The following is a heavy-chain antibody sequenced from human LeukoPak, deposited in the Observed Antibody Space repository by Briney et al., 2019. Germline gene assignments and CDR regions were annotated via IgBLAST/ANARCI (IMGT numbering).Heavy chain of an antibody. CDR3: ARVPEDRRDYAFDI. CDR2: ISWNSGSI. CDR1: GFTFDDYA. D-gene: IGHD2-15*01. Sequence: GGSLRLSCAASGFTFDDYAMHWVRQAPGKGLEWVSGISWNSGSIGYADSVKGRFTISRDNAKNSLYLQMNSLRAEDTALYYCARVPEDRRDYAFDIWGQGTMVTVSS. J-gene: IGHJ3*02. V-gene: IGHV3-9*01.